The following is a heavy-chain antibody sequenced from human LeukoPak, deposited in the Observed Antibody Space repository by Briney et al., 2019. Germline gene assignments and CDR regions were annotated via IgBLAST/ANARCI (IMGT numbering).Heavy chain of an antibody. CDR1: GGTFSSYA. CDR2: IIPIFGTA. Sequence: ASVQVSCKASGGTFSSYAISWVRQAPGQGLEWMGGIIPIFGTANYAQKFQGRVTITADESTSTAYMELSSLRSEDTAVYYCARAIYSSGWYKSGAFDIWGQGTMVTVSS. J-gene: IGHJ3*02. V-gene: IGHV1-69*13. D-gene: IGHD6-19*01. CDR3: ARAIYSSGWYKSGAFDI.